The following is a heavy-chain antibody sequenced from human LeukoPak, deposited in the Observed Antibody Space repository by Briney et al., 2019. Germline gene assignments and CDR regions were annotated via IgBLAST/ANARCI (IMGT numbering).Heavy chain of an antibody. CDR2: ISSSSSYI. CDR3: ARDDGRITIFGVVPDAFDI. Sequence: GGSLRLSCAASGFTFSSYSMNWVRQAPGKGLEWVSSISSSSSYIYYADSVKGRFTISRDNAKNSLYLQMNSLRAEDTAVYYCARDDGRITIFGVVPDAFDIWGQGTMVTVSS. D-gene: IGHD3-3*01. CDR1: GFTFSSYS. V-gene: IGHV3-21*01. J-gene: IGHJ3*02.